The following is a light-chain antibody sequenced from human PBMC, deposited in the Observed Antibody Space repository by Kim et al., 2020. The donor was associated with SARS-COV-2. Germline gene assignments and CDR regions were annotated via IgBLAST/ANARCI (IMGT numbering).Light chain of an antibody. Sequence: VPMPRTHSCGSSASNYVQCVQQRPGSSPTIVIYEHNERPSGVPARFSGSIDSSSNSASLTISGLKTEDEADYYCQSYDSSNPYVVFGGGTQLTVL. J-gene: IGLJ2*01. CDR2: EHN. CDR3: QSYDSSNPYVV. V-gene: IGLV6-57*01. CDR1: CGSSASNY.